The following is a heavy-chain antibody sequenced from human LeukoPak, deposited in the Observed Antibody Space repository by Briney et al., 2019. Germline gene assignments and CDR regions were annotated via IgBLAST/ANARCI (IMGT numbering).Heavy chain of an antibody. CDR2: ISGSGGST. CDR1: GFTFSSYA. Sequence: GESLRLSCAASGFTFSSYAMSWVRQAPGKGLEWVSAISGSGGSTYYADSVKGWFTISRDNSKNTLYLQMNSLRAEDTAVYYCAKGEGGSYGYYYYYMDVWGKGTTVTVSS. V-gene: IGHV3-23*01. D-gene: IGHD1-26*01. CDR3: AKGEGGSYGYYYYYMDV. J-gene: IGHJ6*03.